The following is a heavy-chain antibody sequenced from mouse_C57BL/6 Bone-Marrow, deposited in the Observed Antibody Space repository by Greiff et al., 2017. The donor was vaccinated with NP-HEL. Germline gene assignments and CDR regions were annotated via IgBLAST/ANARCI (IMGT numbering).Heavy chain of an antibody. CDR3: ARRDDSNDENAMDD. CDR1: GYTFTSYW. Sequence: VQLQQPGAELVKPGASVKLSCKASGYTFTSYWMQWVKQRPGQGLEWIGEIAPSDRDTNYNQKFKGKATLTVDTSSSTAYVQLSSLTSEDSAVYYCARRDDSNDENAMDDWGQGTSVTVSS. D-gene: IGHD2-12*01. J-gene: IGHJ4*01. V-gene: IGHV1-50*01. CDR2: IAPSDRDT.